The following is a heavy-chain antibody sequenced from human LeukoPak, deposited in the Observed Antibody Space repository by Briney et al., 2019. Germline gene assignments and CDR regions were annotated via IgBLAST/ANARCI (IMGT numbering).Heavy chain of an antibody. V-gene: IGHV3-53*01. CDR1: GFNVSSNY. Sequence: RGSLRLSCAASGFNVSSNYMSWVRQAPGKGLDWVSVIYSGGSTYYADSVKGRFTISRDNSKNTLYLQMNSLRAEDTAVYYCARGDDSSGYLDYWGQGTLVTVSS. J-gene: IGHJ4*02. CDR3: ARGDDSSGYLDY. CDR2: IYSGGST. D-gene: IGHD3-22*01.